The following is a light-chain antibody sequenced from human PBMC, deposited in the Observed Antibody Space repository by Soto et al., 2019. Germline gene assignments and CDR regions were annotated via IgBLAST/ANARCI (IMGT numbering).Light chain of an antibody. CDR1: QIISTP. CDR2: TAS. J-gene: IGKJ5*01. V-gene: IGKV1-39*01. Sequence: DIQMTQSPSSLSASVGDRVTITCRASQIISTPLSWYQQKPGKAPKLLIYTASSLQSGVPSRFSGYGSETEFTLTISSLQPEDFATYFCQQSYSIPPTCGQGTRLEIK. CDR3: QQSYSIPPT.